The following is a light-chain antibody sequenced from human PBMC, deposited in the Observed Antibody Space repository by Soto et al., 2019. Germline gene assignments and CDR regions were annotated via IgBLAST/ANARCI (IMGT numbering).Light chain of an antibody. CDR1: QSGSRN. V-gene: IGKV3-15*01. Sequence: EIVMTQSPATLSVSPGERATLSCRASQSGSRNLAWYQQKPGQPPRLLIYAASTRATGIPARFSGSGSGTEFTLTISSLQSEDFAVYYCQQYNNWPYTFGQGTKLEIK. CDR3: QQYNNWPYT. CDR2: AAS. J-gene: IGKJ2*01.